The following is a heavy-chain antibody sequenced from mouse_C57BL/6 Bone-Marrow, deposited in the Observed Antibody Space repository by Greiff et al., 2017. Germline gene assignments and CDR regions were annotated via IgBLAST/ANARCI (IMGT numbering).Heavy chain of an antibody. CDR3: TPYYSGSPPCAD. CDR2: IDPENGDT. V-gene: IGHV14-4*01. Sequence: VQLQQSGAELVRPGASVKLSCTASGFNIKDDYMPWVKQRPEQGLEWIGWIDPENGDTEYASKFQGKATITADTSSNTAYLQLSSLTSEDTAVXYCTPYYSGSPPCADWGQGTLVTVSA. D-gene: IGHD1-1*01. CDR1: GFNIKDDY. J-gene: IGHJ3*01.